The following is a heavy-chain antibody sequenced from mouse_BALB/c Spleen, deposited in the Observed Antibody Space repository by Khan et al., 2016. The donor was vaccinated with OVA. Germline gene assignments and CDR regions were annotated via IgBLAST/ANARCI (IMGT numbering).Heavy chain of an antibody. Sequence: EVQLQESGPGLVKPSQSLSLTCTVTGYSITSGYGWNWNRQFPGNKLEWMGYISYSGSTNYNPSLKSRISITRDTSKKQFFLQLNSVTTEDTATYYCARTARIKYWGQGTTLTVSS. CDR2: ISYSGST. CDR1: GYSITSGYG. CDR3: ARTARIKY. D-gene: IGHD1-2*01. V-gene: IGHV3-2*02. J-gene: IGHJ2*01.